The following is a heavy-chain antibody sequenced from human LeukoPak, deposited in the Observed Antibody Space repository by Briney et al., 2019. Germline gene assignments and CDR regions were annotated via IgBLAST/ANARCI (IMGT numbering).Heavy chain of an antibody. CDR3: ARGCGDCYPPSYYYYMDV. V-gene: IGHV3-21*01. Sequence: GGSLRLSCAASGFIFSNYSMDWVRQAPGKGLEWVSSISSSSSYIYYADSVKGRFTISRDNAKNSLYLQMNSLRAEDTAVYYCARGCGDCYPPSYYYYMDVWGKGTTVTISS. D-gene: IGHD2-21*02. J-gene: IGHJ6*03. CDR1: GFIFSNYS. CDR2: ISSSSSYI.